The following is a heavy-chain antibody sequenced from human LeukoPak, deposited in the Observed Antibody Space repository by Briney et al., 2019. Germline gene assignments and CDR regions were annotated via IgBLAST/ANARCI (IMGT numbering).Heavy chain of an antibody. CDR1: GFTFSSYG. V-gene: IGHV3-30*18. J-gene: IGHJ4*02. CDR3: AKDQRYNWNPYFDY. CDR2: ISYDGSNK. Sequence: QPGGSLRLSCAASGFTFSSYGMHWVRQAPGKGLEWVAVISYDGSNKYYADSVKGRFTISRDNSKNTLYLQMNSLRAEDTAVYYCAKDQRYNWNPYFDYWGQGTLVTVSS. D-gene: IGHD1-20*01.